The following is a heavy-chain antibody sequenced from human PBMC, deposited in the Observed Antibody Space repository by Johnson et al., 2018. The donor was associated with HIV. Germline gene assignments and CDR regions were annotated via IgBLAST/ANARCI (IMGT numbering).Heavy chain of an antibody. V-gene: IGHV3-30*04. J-gene: IGHJ3*02. CDR3: ARDHTMKVWGGAFDI. Sequence: QVQLVESGGGLAKPAWSPRLSCAASQFTFSSFAMHWVRQAPGKGLEWVAVISYDGGNEYYADSVKGRFTISRDISKNTLYLQMNSLRAEDTAVYYCARDHTMKVWGGAFDIWGQGTMVPVSS. CDR1: QFTFSSFA. D-gene: IGHD3-22*01. CDR2: ISYDGGNE.